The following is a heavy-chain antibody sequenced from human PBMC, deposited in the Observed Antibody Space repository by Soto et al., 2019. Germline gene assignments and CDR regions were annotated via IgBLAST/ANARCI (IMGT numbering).Heavy chain of an antibody. CDR2: IKSKTDGGTT. V-gene: IGHV3-15*07. CDR1: GFTLSGHW. Sequence: GGSLRISCAASGFTLSGHWMHWVRPAPGKGAGWVGRIKSKTDGGTTDYAAPVKGRFTISRDDSKNTLYLQMNSLKTEDTAVYYCTTDLAEIPNYYYYYYGMDVWGQGTTVTVSS. J-gene: IGHJ6*02. CDR3: TTDLAEIPNYYYYYYGMDV.